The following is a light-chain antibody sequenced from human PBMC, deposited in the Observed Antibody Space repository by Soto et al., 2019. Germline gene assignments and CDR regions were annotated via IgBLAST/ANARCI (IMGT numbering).Light chain of an antibody. CDR2: EVS. CDR3: SSHTSTSTLV. V-gene: IGLV2-14*01. J-gene: IGLJ2*01. CDR1: NSDVGGYNY. Sequence: QSALTQPASVSGSPGQSITISCTGTNSDVGGYNYVSWYQQHPGKAPKLLIYEVSYRPSGVSNRFSGSMSGNTASLTISGLQAEDEADYFCSSHTSTSTLVFGGGTKVTVL.